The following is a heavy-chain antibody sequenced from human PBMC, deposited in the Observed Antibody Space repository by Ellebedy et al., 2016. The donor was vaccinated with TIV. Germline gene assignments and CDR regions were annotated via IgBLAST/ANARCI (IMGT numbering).Heavy chain of an antibody. Sequence: GESLKISXAASGFSFTTYAMNWVRQAPGKGLEWVAVISFDGGITYYADSVKGRFTISRDNSKSTLYLQMNSLRAEDTAVYYCARGDSGTYIGAFDLWGPGTMVTVSA. CDR1: GFSFTTYA. V-gene: IGHV3-30-3*01. CDR3: ARGDSGTYIGAFDL. J-gene: IGHJ3*01. D-gene: IGHD1-26*01. CDR2: ISFDGGIT.